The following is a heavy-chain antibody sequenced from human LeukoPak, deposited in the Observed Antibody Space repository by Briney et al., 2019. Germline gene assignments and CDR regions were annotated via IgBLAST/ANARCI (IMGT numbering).Heavy chain of an antibody. V-gene: IGHV4-4*02. CDR3: ASSTPDDSSGYYLDY. D-gene: IGHD3-22*01. Sequence: SETLSLTCAVSGGSISSSNWWSWVRPSPGKRLEWIGEIYHSGSTNYNPSLKSRVTISVDKSKNQFSLKLSSVTAADTAVYYCASSTPDDSSGYYLDYWGQGTLVTVSS. CDR1: GGSISSSNW. J-gene: IGHJ4*02. CDR2: IYHSGST.